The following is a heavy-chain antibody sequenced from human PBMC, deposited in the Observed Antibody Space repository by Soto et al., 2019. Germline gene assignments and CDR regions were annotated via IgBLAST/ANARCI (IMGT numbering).Heavy chain of an antibody. CDR1: GYTFTGHY. D-gene: IGHD1-26*01. CDR2: IGPETGAT. J-gene: IGHJ4*02. CDR3: GGGRSGQIVVFF. V-gene: IGHV1-2*02. Sequence: ASVKVSCKASGYTFTGHYIHWVRQAPEQGPEWMGEIGPETGATRYAQKFQGRVTMTRDMSITTVYMELNNLSPDDTAVYYCGGGRSGQIVVFFWGQGTPVTVPS.